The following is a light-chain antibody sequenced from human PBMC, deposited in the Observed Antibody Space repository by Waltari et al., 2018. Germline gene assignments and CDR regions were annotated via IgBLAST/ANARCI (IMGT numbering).Light chain of an antibody. CDR3: CSYAGSYTWV. V-gene: IGLV2-11*01. CDR1: SRVVGGYNY. J-gene: IGLJ3*02. Sequence: QSALTQPRPVSGSPGQSVTISCNGTSRVVGGYNYVPWYQQHPGKAPKLMIYDVSKRPSGVPDRFSGSKSGNTASLTISGLQAEDEADYYCCSYAGSYTWVFGGGTKLTVL. CDR2: DVS.